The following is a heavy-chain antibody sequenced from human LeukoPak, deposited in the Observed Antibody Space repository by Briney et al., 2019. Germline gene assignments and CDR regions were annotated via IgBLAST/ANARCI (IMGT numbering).Heavy chain of an antibody. CDR3: ARHVKRQLVIYYFDY. Sequence: PSETLALTCTVSGGSISSYYWSWIRQPPGKGLEWIGYIYYSGSTNYNPSLKSRVTISVDTSKNQFSLKLSSVTAADTAVYYCARHVKRQLVIYYFDYWGQGTLVTVSS. J-gene: IGHJ4*02. CDR1: GGSISSYY. V-gene: IGHV4-59*08. D-gene: IGHD6-13*01. CDR2: IYYSGST.